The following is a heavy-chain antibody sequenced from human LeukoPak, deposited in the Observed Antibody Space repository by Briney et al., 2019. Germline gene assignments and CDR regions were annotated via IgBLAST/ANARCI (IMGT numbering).Heavy chain of an antibody. J-gene: IGHJ4*02. Sequence: SETLSLTCTVSGGSISSYYWSWIRQPPGKGLEWIGYIYYSGSTNYNPSLKSQVTISVDTSKNQFSLKLSSVTAADTAVYYCARQPRAPQWLVIGVDFDYWGQGTLVTVSS. CDR2: IYYSGST. D-gene: IGHD6-19*01. V-gene: IGHV4-59*12. CDR1: GGSISSYY. CDR3: ARQPRAPQWLVIGVDFDY.